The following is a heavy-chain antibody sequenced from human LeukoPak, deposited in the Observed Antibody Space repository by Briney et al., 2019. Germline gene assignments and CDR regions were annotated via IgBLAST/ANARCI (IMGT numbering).Heavy chain of an antibody. CDR2: ISSSGSTI. Sequence: GGSLRLSCAASGFTFSSYEMNWVRQAPGKGLEWVSYISSSGSTIYYADSVKGRFTISRDNAKNSLYLQMNSLRAEDTAVYYCARYCSSISCSSYYYYYMDVWGKGTTVTVSS. CDR1: GFTFSSYE. J-gene: IGHJ6*03. D-gene: IGHD2-2*01. CDR3: ARYCSSISCSSYYYYYMDV. V-gene: IGHV3-48*03.